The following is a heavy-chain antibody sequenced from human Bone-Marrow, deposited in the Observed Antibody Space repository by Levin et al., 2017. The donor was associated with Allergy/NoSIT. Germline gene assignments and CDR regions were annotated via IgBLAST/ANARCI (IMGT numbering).Heavy chain of an antibody. Sequence: GESLKISCKGSGYSFSNYWITWVRQMPGKGLEWMGRIDPTDSYPDYSPSFQGHVTISADKSIRTAYLQWSSLQASDTAIYYSAILPVAIAATFSDYWGQGTLVSVSS. CDR2: IDPTDSYP. CDR1: GYSFSNYW. CDR3: AILPVAIAATFSDY. J-gene: IGHJ4*02. D-gene: IGHD2-2*02. V-gene: IGHV5-10-1*01.